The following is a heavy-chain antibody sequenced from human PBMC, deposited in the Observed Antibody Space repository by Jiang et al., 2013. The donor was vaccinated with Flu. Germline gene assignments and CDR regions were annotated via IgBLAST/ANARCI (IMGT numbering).Heavy chain of an antibody. D-gene: IGHD6-19*01. J-gene: IGHJ6*02. V-gene: IGHV3-48*01. CDR1: GFTFSSYS. Sequence: QLVESGGGLVQPGGSLRLSCAASGFTFSSYSMNWVRQAPGKGLEWVSYISSSSSTIYYADSVKGRFTISRDNAKNSLYLQMNSLRAEDTAVYYCARGPPGAVGPYYYYGMDVWGQGTTVTVSS. CDR3: ARGPPGAVGPYYYYGMDV. CDR2: ISSSSSTI.